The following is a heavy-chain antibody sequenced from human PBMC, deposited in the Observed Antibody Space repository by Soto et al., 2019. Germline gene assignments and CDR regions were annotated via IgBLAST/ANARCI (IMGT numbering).Heavy chain of an antibody. J-gene: IGHJ4*02. V-gene: IGHV1-3*01. CDR1: GYTFTSYA. CDR3: AKSATVPAAIAY. CDR2: INAGNGNT. D-gene: IGHD2-2*02. Sequence: ASVKVSGKASGYTFTSYAMHWVRQAPGQRLEWMGWINAGNGNTKYSQKFQGRVTITRDTSASTAYMELSSLRSEDTAVYYCAKSATVPAAIAYWGQGTLVTVS.